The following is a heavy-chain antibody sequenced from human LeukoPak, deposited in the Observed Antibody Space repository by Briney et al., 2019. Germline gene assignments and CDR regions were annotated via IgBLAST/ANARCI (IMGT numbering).Heavy chain of an antibody. J-gene: IGHJ4*02. D-gene: IGHD3-10*01. CDR2: INPNSGGT. CDR3: ARDEGTSLNHFDY. CDR1: GYTFTAHH. Sequence: ASVKVSCKTSGYTFTAHHMHWVRQAPGQGLEWMGWINPNSGGTKYARKFQGRVTMTSDTSISTAYMEMGRVRSDDTAVYYCARDEGTSLNHFDYWGQGTLVTVSS. V-gene: IGHV1-2*02.